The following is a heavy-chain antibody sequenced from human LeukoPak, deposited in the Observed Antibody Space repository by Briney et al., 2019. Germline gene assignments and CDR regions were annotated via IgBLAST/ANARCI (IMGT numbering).Heavy chain of an antibody. Sequence: PSETLSLTCTVSGDSMRSYYWSWIRQAPGKGLERLGHMDDRGGSNYNPSLKGRGSISVDTSKNQFSLKLRSVTAADTAVYYCARDSRYDSGWFDDGMDVWGPGTTVTVSS. D-gene: IGHD6-13*01. CDR1: GDSMRSYY. CDR2: MDDRGGS. J-gene: IGHJ6*02. CDR3: ARDSRYDSGWFDDGMDV. V-gene: IGHV4-59*01.